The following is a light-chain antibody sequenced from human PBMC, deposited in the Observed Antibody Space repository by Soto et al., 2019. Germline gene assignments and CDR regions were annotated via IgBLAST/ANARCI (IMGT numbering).Light chain of an antibody. V-gene: IGLV2-23*01. CDR3: CSYAGNPYV. CDR2: EGS. Sequence: QSVLTQPASVSGSPGQSIAISCTGTSSDVGSYNSVSWYQQHPGKAPKLMIYEGSKRPSGVSDRFSGSKSGNTASLTIPGLQAEDEADYYCCSYAGNPYVFGTGTKVTVL. J-gene: IGLJ1*01. CDR1: SSDVGSYNS.